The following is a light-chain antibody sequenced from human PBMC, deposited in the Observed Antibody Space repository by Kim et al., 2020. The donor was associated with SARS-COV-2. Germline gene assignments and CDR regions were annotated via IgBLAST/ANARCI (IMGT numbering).Light chain of an antibody. Sequence: ELTQPPSASGTRGQRVTISCSGSSSNIGSNNVVWYQQLPGAAPNLLIYSNNQRPSGIPDRFSGSRSGTPASLAISGLQSGDEADYYCAVWDDSLKQGVFGGGTQLTVL. CDR3: AVWDDSLKQGV. CDR2: SNN. V-gene: IGLV1-44*01. J-gene: IGLJ3*02. CDR1: SSNIGSNN.